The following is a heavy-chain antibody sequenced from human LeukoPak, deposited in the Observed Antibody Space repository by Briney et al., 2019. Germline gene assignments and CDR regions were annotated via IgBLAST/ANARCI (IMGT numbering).Heavy chain of an antibody. V-gene: IGHV3-21*01. Sequence: PGGSLRLSCGASGFTFKIYSMNWVRQAPGKGLEWVSSISTSSSHMYHADSVKGRFTISRDNAKNSLYLQMNTLRAEDTAVYYCARDDTSAHFFDYWGQGTLVTVSS. CDR1: GFTFKIYS. D-gene: IGHD3-10*01. CDR3: ARDDTSAHFFDY. CDR2: ISTSSSHM. J-gene: IGHJ4*02.